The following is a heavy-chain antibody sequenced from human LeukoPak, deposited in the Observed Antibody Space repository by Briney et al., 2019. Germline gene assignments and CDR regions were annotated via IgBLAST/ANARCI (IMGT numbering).Heavy chain of an antibody. Sequence: GRSLRLSCAASGFTFSSYGMHWVRQAPGKGLEWVAVISYDGSNKYYADSVKGRFTISRDNSKNTLYLQMNSLRPEDTAVYYCAKDDAWLQYGNWGRGTLVTVSS. D-gene: IGHD5-24*01. J-gene: IGHJ4*02. CDR1: GFTFSSYG. CDR3: AKDDAWLQYGN. V-gene: IGHV3-30*18. CDR2: ISYDGSNK.